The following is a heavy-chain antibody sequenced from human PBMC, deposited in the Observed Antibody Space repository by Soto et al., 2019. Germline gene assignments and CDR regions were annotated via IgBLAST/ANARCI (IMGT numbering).Heavy chain of an antibody. Sequence: SVKVSCKASGGTFSTYAISWVRQAPGQGLEWMGGIIPIFGTANYAQKFQGRVTITADESTSTAYMELSSLRSEDTAVYYCARVGSPFYFHGLDVWGQGTTVTVSS. CDR2: IIPIFGTA. V-gene: IGHV1-69*13. CDR1: GGTFSTYA. J-gene: IGHJ6*02. CDR3: ARVGSPFYFHGLDV. D-gene: IGHD6-13*01.